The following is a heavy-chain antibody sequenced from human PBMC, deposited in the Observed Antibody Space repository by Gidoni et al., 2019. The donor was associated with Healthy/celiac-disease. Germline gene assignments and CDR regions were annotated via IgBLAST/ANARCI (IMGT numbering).Heavy chain of an antibody. CDR1: GFTVSSDS. J-gene: IGHJ4*02. V-gene: IGHV3-48*02. D-gene: IGHD3-9*01. CDR3: ARQNVLRYFDWSTQFDY. CDR2: ISSSSSTI. Sequence: EVQLVESGGGLVQPGGSLRLSCAASGFTVSSDSMNWVRQAPGKGLEWVSYISSSSSTIYYADSVKGRFTISRDNAKNSLYLQMNSLRDEDTAVYYCARQNVLRYFDWSTQFDYWGQGTLVTVSS.